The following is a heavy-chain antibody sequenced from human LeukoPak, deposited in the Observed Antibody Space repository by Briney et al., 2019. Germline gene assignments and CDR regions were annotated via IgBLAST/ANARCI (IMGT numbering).Heavy chain of an antibody. J-gene: IGHJ4*02. D-gene: IGHD1-7*01. V-gene: IGHV3-74*01. CDR3: ARDRAERNWTYHTLFDS. CDR2: INTDGKTT. Sequence: GGSLRLSCAASGFTFSSYWMSWVRQAPGKGLVWVSRINTDGKTTTYADSVKGRFTISRDNSKNTLYLQMNSLRVEGTGTYYCARDRAERNWTYHTLFDSWGQGTPVIVSS. CDR1: GFTFSSYW.